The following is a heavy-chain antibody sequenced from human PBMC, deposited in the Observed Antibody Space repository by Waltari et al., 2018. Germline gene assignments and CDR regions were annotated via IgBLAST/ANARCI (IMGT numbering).Heavy chain of an antibody. CDR2: MNPTGGNT. D-gene: IGHD2-15*01. CDR3: ARGGRMTRYCSGGSCYYFDY. CDR1: GYTFTSYD. J-gene: IGHJ4*02. V-gene: IGHV1-8*02. Sequence: QVQLVQSGAEVKKPGASVKVSCKASGYTFTSYDINWVRQATGQGLEWMGWMNPTGGNTGHAQKFQGRVTMTRNTSISTAYMELSSLRSEDTAVYYCARGGRMTRYCSGGSCYYFDYWGQGTLVTVSS.